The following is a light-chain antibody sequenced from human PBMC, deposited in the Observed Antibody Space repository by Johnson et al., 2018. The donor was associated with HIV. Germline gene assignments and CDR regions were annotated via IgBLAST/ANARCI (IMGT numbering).Light chain of an antibody. J-gene: IGLJ1*01. CDR2: ENN. V-gene: IGLV1-51*02. Sequence: QSVLTQPPSVSAAAGQKVAISCSRAITDVGNDAESCCHQLPGTAPKLLIYENNKRPSGITDRFSDSQSGASATMAITGLPTGDEADYYCGTWDTSLVAQYVFGSGTKVTVL. CDR1: ITDVGNDA. CDR3: GTWDTSLVAQYV.